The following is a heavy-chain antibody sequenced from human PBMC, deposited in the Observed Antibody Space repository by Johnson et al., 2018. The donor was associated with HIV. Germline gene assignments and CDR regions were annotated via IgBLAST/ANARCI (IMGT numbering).Heavy chain of an antibody. J-gene: IGHJ3*02. CDR3: AREYRGALDI. V-gene: IGHV3-11*01. CDR1: GLTFSDYY. CDR2: IISSGSSR. D-gene: IGHD1-1*01. Sequence: QVQLVESGGGLVKPGGSLIVSCEASGLTFSDYYMSWIRQAPGKGLEWVSYIISSGSSRYYADSVKGRFTITRDNVKNSLYMQMNSLRVEDTAVYFCAREYRGALDIWGQGTMVTVSS.